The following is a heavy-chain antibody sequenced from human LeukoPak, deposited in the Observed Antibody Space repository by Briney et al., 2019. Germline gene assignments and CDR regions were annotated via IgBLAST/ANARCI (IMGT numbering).Heavy chain of an antibody. CDR3: ASTGYSSGWYHRNNWFDP. V-gene: IGHV4-34*01. CDR2: INHSGST. Sequence: SDTLSLTCAVYGGSFSGYYWSWIRQSPGKGLESIGEINHSGSTNYSPSLKSRVTISVGTSKNQFSLKLNSVTAADTAVYYCASTGYSSGWYHRNNWFDPWGQGTLVTVSS. D-gene: IGHD6-19*01. J-gene: IGHJ5*02. CDR1: GGSFSGYY.